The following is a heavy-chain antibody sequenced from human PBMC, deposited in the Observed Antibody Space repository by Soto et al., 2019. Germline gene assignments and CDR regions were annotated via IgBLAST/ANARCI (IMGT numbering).Heavy chain of an antibody. D-gene: IGHD3-3*01. V-gene: IGHV4-59*01. CDR3: ERSGYYYPSNRYDY. Sequence: PSETLSLTCTVSGGSISSYYWSWIRQPPGKGLEWIGYIYYSGSTNYNPSLKSRVTISVDTSKNQFSLKLSSVTAADTAVYYCERSGYYYPSNRYDYGGQGTLVTVS. CDR2: IYYSGST. CDR1: GGSISSYY. J-gene: IGHJ4*02.